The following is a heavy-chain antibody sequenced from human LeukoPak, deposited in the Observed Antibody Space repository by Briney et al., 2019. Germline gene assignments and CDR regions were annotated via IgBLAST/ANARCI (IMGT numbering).Heavy chain of an antibody. V-gene: IGHV3-30*02. CDR2: IDHDGSQK. J-gene: IGHJ4*02. Sequence: GGSLRLSCAVSGFTFSANNMHWVRQAPGKGLEWVTFIDHDGSQKFYADSVKGRFTISRDNSKNSLYLHINNLRPEDTAVYYXXXXXXXXXXSFDXXXQXSLVTVXS. CDR3: XXXXXXXXXSFDX. CDR1: GFTFSANN.